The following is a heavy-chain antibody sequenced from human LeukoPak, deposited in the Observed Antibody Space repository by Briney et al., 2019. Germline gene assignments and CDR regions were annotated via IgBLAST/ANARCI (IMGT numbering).Heavy chain of an antibody. CDR2: MNPNSGNT. J-gene: IGHJ5*02. CDR1: EHTFTSYD. CDR3: ARGRRKIGGINWFDR. V-gene: IGHV1-8*01. Sequence: ASVNASDKPSEHTFTSYDINRVRQATGHGLEWLGWMNPNSGNTGYAQKFQGRVTMTRNTSISTAYMELSSLRSEDTAVYYCARGRRKIGGINWFDRWGQGTLVTVSS.